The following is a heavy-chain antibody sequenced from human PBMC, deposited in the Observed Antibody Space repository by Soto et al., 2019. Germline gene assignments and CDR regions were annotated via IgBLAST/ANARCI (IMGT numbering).Heavy chain of an antibody. Sequence: GGSLRLSCAASGFTFSSYGMHWVRQAPGKGLEWVAVIWYDGSNKYYADSVKGRFTISRDNSKNTLYLQMNSLRAEDTAVYYCARDHEQWLAYGGLVDYWGQGTLVTVSS. CDR3: ARDHEQWLAYGGLVDY. J-gene: IGHJ4*02. CDR2: IWYDGSNK. V-gene: IGHV3-33*01. D-gene: IGHD6-19*01. CDR1: GFTFSSYG.